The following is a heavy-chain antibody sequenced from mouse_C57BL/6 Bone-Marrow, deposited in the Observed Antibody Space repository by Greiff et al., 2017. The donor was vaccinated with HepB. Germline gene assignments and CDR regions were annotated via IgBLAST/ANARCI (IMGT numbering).Heavy chain of an antibody. D-gene: IGHD1-1*01. CDR1: GFTFTDDY. V-gene: IGHV7-3*01. J-gene: IGHJ4*01. CDR3: ARYYGSSYGTGAMDY. Sequence: EVMLVESGGGLVQPGGSLSLSCAASGFTFTDDYMSWVRQPPGKALEWLGFIRNKANGYTTEYSASVKGRFTISRDNSQSILYLQMNALRAEDSATYFCARYYGSSYGTGAMDYWGQGTSVTVSS. CDR2: IRNKANGYTT.